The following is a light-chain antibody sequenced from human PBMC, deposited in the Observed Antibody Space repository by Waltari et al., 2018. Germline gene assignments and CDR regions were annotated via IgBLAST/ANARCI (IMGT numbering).Light chain of an antibody. J-gene: IGLJ1*01. Sequence: SYVLTQPPSVSVAPGETATITCGGNNLERKSVHWYRQRPGQAPVLVISYDTDRPSGIPERFSGSNSGNTATLTISRVEAGDEADYYCQVWDANNDPGVFGTGTEVTVL. CDR2: YDT. V-gene: IGLV3-21*01. CDR1: NLERKS. CDR3: QVWDANNDPGV.